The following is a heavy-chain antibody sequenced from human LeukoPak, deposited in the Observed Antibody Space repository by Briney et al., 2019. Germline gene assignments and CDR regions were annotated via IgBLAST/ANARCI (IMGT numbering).Heavy chain of an antibody. CDR1: GFTFSSYE. Sequence: GGSLRLSCAASGFTFSSYEMNWVRQAPGKGLEWVSYISSSSSTIYYADSVKGRFTISRDNAKNSLYLQMNSLRAEGAAVYYCARDQGALDAFDIWGQGTMVTVSS. CDR2: ISSSSSTI. J-gene: IGHJ3*02. CDR3: ARDQGALDAFDI. V-gene: IGHV3-48*01.